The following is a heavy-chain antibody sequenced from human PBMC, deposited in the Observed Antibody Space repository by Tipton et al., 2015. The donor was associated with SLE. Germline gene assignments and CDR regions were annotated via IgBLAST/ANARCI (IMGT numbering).Heavy chain of an antibody. D-gene: IGHD2/OR15-2a*01. V-gene: IGHV3-21*03. J-gene: IGHJ4*02. Sequence: SERGRFTISRDNAKNSLYLHMNSLRDEDTAVYFCARDPEGNRGWDFDFWGQGTLVTVSS. CDR3: ARDPEGNRGWDFDF.